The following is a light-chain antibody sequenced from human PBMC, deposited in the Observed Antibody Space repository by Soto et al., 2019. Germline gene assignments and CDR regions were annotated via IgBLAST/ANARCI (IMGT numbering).Light chain of an antibody. Sequence: EMVMTQSPVTLSVSPGERATLSCRASQSVSSNLAWDQQKPGQAPRLLIYGASTRATGIPARFSASGSGTEFTLTISSLQSEDFAIYYCQQYEDWPRTFGQGTKVEIK. CDR3: QQYEDWPRT. V-gene: IGKV3-15*01. CDR1: QSVSSN. J-gene: IGKJ1*01. CDR2: GAS.